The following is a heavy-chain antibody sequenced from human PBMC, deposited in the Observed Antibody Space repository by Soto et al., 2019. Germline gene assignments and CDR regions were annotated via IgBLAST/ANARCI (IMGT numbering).Heavy chain of an antibody. CDR2: MSYDGSSK. CDR3: ARGDGYIYGNTFDS. J-gene: IGHJ4*02. CDR1: GFTFNNYA. V-gene: IGHV3-30-3*01. Sequence: QVQLVESGGGVVQPGRSLRLSCAASGFTFNNYAMHWVRQAPGKGLEWVAFMSYDGSSKYYADSVTGRFTISRDNSRNTLYLQMNSLRTEDTAVYYCARGDGYIYGNTFDSWGQGNLVTVSS. D-gene: IGHD5-18*01.